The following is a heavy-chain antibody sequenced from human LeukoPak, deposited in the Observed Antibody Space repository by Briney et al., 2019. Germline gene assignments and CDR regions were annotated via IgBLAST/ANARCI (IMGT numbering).Heavy chain of an antibody. V-gene: IGHV3-48*03. D-gene: IGHD4-17*01. J-gene: IGHJ6*02. CDR2: ISSSGSTI. CDR1: GFTFSSYE. Sequence: PGGSLRLSCAASGFTFSSYEMNWVRQDPGKGLEWVSYISSSGSTIYYADSVKGRFTISRDNAKNSLYLQMNSLRAEDTAVYYCARDDYGDYVIPYYYYGMDVWGQGTTVTVSS. CDR3: ARDDYGDYVIPYYYYGMDV.